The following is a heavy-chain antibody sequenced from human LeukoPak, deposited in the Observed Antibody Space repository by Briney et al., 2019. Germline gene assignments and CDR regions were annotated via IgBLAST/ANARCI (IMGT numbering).Heavy chain of an antibody. Sequence: ASVKVSCKSSGYAFTSYYMHWVRQAPGQGLEWMGIINPSGGSTSYAQKFQGRVTMTRDTSTSTVYMELSSLRSEDTAVYYCARAYGSGSYTLLFFDYWGQGTLVTVSS. CDR3: ARAYGSGSYTLLFFDY. D-gene: IGHD3-10*01. V-gene: IGHV1-46*01. CDR1: GYAFTSYY. CDR2: INPSGGST. J-gene: IGHJ4*02.